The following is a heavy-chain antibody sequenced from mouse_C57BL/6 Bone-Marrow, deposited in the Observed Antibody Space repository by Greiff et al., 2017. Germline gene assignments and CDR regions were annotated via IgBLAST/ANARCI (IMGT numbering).Heavy chain of an antibody. V-gene: IGHV1-78*01. CDR3: ARLEFDGSSGDWYFDV. CDR1: GYTFTDHT. Sequence: VQLQQSDAELVKPGASVKISCKVSGYTFTDHTIHWMKQRPEQGLAWIGYIYPRDGSTKYNEKFKGKATLTVDPSSSTAYMELHSLTSEDSAVYFCARLEFDGSSGDWYFDVWGTGTTVTVSS. J-gene: IGHJ1*03. D-gene: IGHD1-1*01. CDR2: IYPRDGST.